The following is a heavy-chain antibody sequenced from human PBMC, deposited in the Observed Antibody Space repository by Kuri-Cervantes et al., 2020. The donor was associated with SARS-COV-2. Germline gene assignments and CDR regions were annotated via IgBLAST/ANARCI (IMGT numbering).Heavy chain of an antibody. CDR3: ARILALRFLEWLPQYYYYYGMDV. Sequence: SGPTLVKPTETLTLTCTVSGFSLSNARMGVSWIRQPPGKALEWLAHIFSNDEKSYSTSLKSRLTISKDTSKSQVVLTMTNMDPVDTATYYCARILALRFLEWLPQYYYYYGMDVWGQGTTVTVSS. V-gene: IGHV2-26*01. CDR1: GFSLSNARMG. CDR2: IFSNDEK. D-gene: IGHD3-3*01. J-gene: IGHJ6*02.